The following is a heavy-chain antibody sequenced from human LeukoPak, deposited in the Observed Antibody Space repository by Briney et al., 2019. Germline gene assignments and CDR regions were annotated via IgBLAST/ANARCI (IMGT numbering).Heavy chain of an antibody. D-gene: IGHD6-13*01. V-gene: IGHV1-2*02. CDR3: ARDEAAAGTQWFDP. CDR2: INPNSGGT. J-gene: IGHJ5*02. Sequence: ASVKVSCKASGYTFTGYYMHWVRQAPGQGLEWMGWINPNSGGTNYAQKFQGRVTMTRDTSISTAYMELSRLRSDDTAVYYCARDEAAAGTQWFDPWGQGALVTVSS. CDR1: GYTFTGYY.